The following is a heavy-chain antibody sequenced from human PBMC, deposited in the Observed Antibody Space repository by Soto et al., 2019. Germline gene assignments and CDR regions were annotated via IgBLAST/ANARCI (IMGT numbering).Heavy chain of an antibody. Sequence: SESLSLTCSVSGYSISTVDYFWAWIRQRPGQALEYIGYIYKSTTTYYNPSFESRVAISLDTSKSQFSLTVTSVTAADTAVYFCARGRYCLTGRCFPNWFDSWGQGTLVTVSS. J-gene: IGHJ5*01. CDR2: IYKSTTT. V-gene: IGHV4-30-4*01. CDR1: GYSISTVDYF. D-gene: IGHD2-15*01. CDR3: ARGRYCLTGRCFPNWFDS.